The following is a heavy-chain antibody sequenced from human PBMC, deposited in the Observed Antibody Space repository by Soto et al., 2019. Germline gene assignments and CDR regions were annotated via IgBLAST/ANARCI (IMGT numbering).Heavy chain of an antibody. CDR2: IYYSGST. D-gene: IGHD3-10*01. V-gene: IGHV4-31*03. CDR3: ARDPTAYYYGSGNPVPL. CDR1: GDSISSGAYY. J-gene: IGHJ4*02. Sequence: SETLSLTCTVSGDSISSGAYYWSWIRQYPGKGLEWIGYIYYSGSTYYNPSLKSRVTISVDTSKNQFSLKLSSVTAADTAVYYCARDPTAYYYGSGNPVPLRGQGTLVTVSS.